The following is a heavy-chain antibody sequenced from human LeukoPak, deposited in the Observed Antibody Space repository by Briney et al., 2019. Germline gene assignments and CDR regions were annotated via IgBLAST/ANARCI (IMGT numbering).Heavy chain of an antibody. CDR3: ARDGGIGFPFDF. V-gene: IGHV3-7*01. D-gene: IGHD3-16*01. CDR1: GFTFSGYW. Sequence: GGSLRLSCAASGFTFSGYWMSWVRQAPGKGLEWVANIRHDGSDKYYVDSVKGRFTISRDNAKNSLSLQLNSLRVEDTAVYYCARDGGIGFPFDFWGQGTLVTVSS. CDR2: IRHDGSDK. J-gene: IGHJ4*02.